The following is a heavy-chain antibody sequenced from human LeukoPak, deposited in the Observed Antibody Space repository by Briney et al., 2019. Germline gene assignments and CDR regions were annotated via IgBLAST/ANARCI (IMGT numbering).Heavy chain of an antibody. CDR2: IYYSGST. J-gene: IGHJ4*02. D-gene: IGHD7-27*01. CDR3: ARVGPGDFDY. Sequence: SETLSLTCAVYGGSFSGYYWSWIRQPPGKGLEWIGYIYYSGSTNYNPSLKSRVTISVDTSKNQFSLKLNSVTAADTAVYYCARVGPGDFDYWGQGTLVTVSS. CDR1: GGSFSGYY. V-gene: IGHV4-59*01.